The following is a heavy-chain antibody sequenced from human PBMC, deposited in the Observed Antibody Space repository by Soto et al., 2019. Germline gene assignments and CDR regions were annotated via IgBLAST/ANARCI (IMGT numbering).Heavy chain of an antibody. CDR2: IINSGDST. D-gene: IGHD4-17*01. Sequence: GGSLRLSCAASGFTFSTYAMSWVRQAPGKGLEWVSKIINSGDSTYYADSVKGRFTISRDNSKNTLYLQMNSLRAEDTAVYYCAKGHGTTVVSGLDYWGQGTLVTVSS. J-gene: IGHJ4*02. V-gene: IGHV3-23*01. CDR1: GFTFSTYA. CDR3: AKGHGTTVVSGLDY.